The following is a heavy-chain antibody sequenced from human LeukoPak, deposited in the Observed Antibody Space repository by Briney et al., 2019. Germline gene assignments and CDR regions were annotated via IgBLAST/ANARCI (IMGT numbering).Heavy chain of an antibody. Sequence: PSETLSLTCTVSGGSISSNNHYWGWIRQPAGKGLEWIGHIYYSGSIFLNPSLKSRVTISVDASKNQFSLRLSSVTAADTAVYYCAREYSGSQDGFDIWGQGTMVTVSS. CDR2: IYYSGSI. J-gene: IGHJ3*02. CDR1: GGSISSNNHY. V-gene: IGHV4-39*07. D-gene: IGHD1-26*01. CDR3: AREYSGSQDGFDI.